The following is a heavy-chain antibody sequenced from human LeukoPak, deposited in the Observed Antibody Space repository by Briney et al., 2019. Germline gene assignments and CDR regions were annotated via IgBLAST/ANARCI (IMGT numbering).Heavy chain of an antibody. CDR2: INTNTGNP. J-gene: IGHJ4*02. CDR1: GYTFTRYD. V-gene: IGHV7-4-1*02. D-gene: IGHD6-13*01. Sequence: ASVKVSCTASGYTFTRYDINWVRQATGQGLEWMGWINTNTGNPTYAQGFTGRFVFSLDTSVSTAYLQISSLKAEDTAVYYCARDLLSSSWYVPNYWGQGTLVTVSS. CDR3: ARDLLSSSWYVPNY.